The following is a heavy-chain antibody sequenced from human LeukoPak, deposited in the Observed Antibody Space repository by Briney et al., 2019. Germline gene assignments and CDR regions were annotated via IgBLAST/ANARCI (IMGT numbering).Heavy chain of an antibody. D-gene: IGHD6-13*01. CDR1: GGAISSSNW. J-gene: IGHJ4*02. CDR3: ARLRGYTSSARGYVEY. Sequence: SETLSLTCAVSGGAISSSNWWNWVRQSPGKGLEWIGEIDHSGNSNYNPSLKSRVTISGDKSKNQFSLKLSSVTAADTAVYYCARLRGYTSSARGYVEYWGQGTLVTVSS. V-gene: IGHV4-4*02. CDR2: IDHSGNS.